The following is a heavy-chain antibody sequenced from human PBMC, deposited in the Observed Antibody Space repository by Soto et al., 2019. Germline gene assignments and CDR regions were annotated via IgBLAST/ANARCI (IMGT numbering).Heavy chain of an antibody. J-gene: IGHJ6*02. V-gene: IGHV3-30-3*01. Sequence: QVQLVESGGGVVHPGGSLRLSCAASGFTFKNFALTWVRQAPGKGLEWVTVISYDGTNKFYAESVKGPFTISIDSSKDTMYLQMDSLRVEDTAVYYCARQNRPQAGDYYYFGMDVWGQGTTVTVSS. CDR3: ARQNRPQAGDYYYFGMDV. CDR2: ISYDGTNK. CDR1: GFTFKNFA.